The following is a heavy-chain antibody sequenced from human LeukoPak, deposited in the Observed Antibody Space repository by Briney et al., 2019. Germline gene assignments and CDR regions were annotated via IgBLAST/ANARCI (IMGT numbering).Heavy chain of an antibody. Sequence: ASVKVSCKASGYTFTSYGISWVRQAPGQGLEWMGWISAYNGNTNYAQKLQGRVTMTTDTSTSTAYMELRSLRSDDTAVYCCARVVGYYDSSGYYWYFDLWGRGTLVTVSS. V-gene: IGHV1-18*01. CDR1: GYTFTSYG. CDR2: ISAYNGNT. J-gene: IGHJ2*01. CDR3: ARVVGYYDSSGYYWYFDL. D-gene: IGHD3-22*01.